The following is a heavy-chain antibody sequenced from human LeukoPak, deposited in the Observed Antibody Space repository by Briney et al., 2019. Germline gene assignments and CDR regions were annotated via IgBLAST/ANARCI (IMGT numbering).Heavy chain of an antibody. Sequence: GGSLRLSCAASGFTFSNYIITWVRQAPGKGLEWVSSISSSGSYINYADSVKGRFTISRDNAKNSLCLQMNSLRAEDTAIYYCARGGAMVRGVSPLDYWGQGSLVTVSS. CDR2: ISSSGSYI. J-gene: IGHJ4*02. V-gene: IGHV3-21*01. D-gene: IGHD3-10*01. CDR1: GFTFSNYI. CDR3: ARGGAMVRGVSPLDY.